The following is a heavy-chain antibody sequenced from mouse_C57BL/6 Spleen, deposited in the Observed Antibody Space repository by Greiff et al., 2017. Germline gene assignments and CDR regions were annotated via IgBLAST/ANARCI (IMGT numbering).Heavy chain of an antibody. CDR2: IYPGDGDT. D-gene: IGHD3-2*02. Sequence: VKLQQSGPELVKPGASVKISCKASGYAFSSSWMNWVKQRPGKGLEWIGRIYPGDGDTNYNGKFKGKDTLTADKSSSTAYMQLSSLTSEDSAVYFGARWAQATPMDYWGQGTSVTVSS. V-gene: IGHV1-82*01. CDR3: ARWAQATPMDY. CDR1: GYAFSSSW. J-gene: IGHJ4*01.